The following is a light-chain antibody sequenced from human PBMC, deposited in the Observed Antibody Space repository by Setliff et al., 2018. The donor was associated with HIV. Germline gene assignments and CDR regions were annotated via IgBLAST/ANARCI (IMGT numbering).Light chain of an antibody. V-gene: IGLV2-11*01. CDR1: SSDVGDYNH. J-gene: IGLJ3*02. CDR2: DAS. Sequence: SVLSQPRSVSGSPGQSVTISCTGTSSDVGDYNHVSWYQQHPGKAPKLIIYDASKRPSGVPDRFSASKSGNTASLTISGLQAEDEADYYCSYAGKFTWVLGGGTKSPS. CDR3: CSYAGKFTWV.